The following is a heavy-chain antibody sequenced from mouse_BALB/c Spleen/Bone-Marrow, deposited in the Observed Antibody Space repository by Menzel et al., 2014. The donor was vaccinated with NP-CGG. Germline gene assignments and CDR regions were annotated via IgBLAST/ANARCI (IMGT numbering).Heavy chain of an antibody. J-gene: IGHJ2*01. CDR1: DYTFTSSW. CDR3: ARGDPYYRYSDY. Sequence: VQLQQSGSVLVRPGASVKLSCKASDYTFTSSWMHWAKQRPGQGLEWIGEIHPNSGNTNYNEKFKGKATLTVDTSSSTAYVDLSSLTSEDSAVYYCARGDPYYRYSDYWGQGTTLTVSS. V-gene: IGHV1S130*01. D-gene: IGHD2-14*01. CDR2: IHPNSGNT.